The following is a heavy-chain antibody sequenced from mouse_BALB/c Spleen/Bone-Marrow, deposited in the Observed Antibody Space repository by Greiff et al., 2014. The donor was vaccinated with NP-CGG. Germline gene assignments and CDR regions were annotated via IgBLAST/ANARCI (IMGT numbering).Heavy chain of an antibody. J-gene: IGHJ2*02. Sequence: QVQLQQSGAEVVKPGASVKVSCKASGYTFTNYWMQWVKQRPGQGLEWIGEIEPSDSYTNYNQDFKGKATLTVDKSSSTAYMQLSSLTSEDSAVYYCVRGRTTVVSDYWGQGTSHTVSS. V-gene: IGHV1-69*02. CDR2: IEPSDSYT. D-gene: IGHD1-1*01. CDR1: GYTFTNYW. CDR3: VRGRTTVVSDY.